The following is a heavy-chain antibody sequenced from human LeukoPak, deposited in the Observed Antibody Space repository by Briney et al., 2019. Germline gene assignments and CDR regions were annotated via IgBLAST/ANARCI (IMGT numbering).Heavy chain of an antibody. CDR3: SRDATGDH. J-gene: IGHJ4*02. V-gene: IGHV3-72*01. CDR1: GFXFSSYS. Sequence: GGSLRLSCAASGFXFSSYSINWVRQAPGKGLEWVGRSRNRAKSYTTDYAASVKGRFTISRDDSKSTLYLQMNSLETEDTAVYYCSRDATGDHWGQGTLVSVSS. CDR2: SRNRAKSYTT.